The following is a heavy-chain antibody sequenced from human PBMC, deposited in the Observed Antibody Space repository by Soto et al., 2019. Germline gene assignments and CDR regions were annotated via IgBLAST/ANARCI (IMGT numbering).Heavy chain of an antibody. Sequence: EVQLVESGGGLVQPGGSLRLSCVVSGFSLSGYWMHWVRQLPGKGLQWVARINSDGSSITHADSVKGRFTISRDNAKNTLHLEMNSLRAEATAMSYCARGVVGRADYWGQGTTVIVSP. V-gene: IGHV3-74*01. CDR2: INSDGSSI. CDR1: GFSLSGYW. J-gene: IGHJ4*02. CDR3: ARGVVGRADY. D-gene: IGHD3-3*01.